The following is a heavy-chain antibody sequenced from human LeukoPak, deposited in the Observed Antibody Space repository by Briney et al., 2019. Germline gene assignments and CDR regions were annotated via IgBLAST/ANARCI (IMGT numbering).Heavy chain of an antibody. J-gene: IGHJ3*02. CDR3: ARSYLGGAFDI. CDR1: GGPISSGGYY. V-gene: IGHV4-31*03. Sequence: SQTLSLTCTVSGGPISSGGYYWSWIRQHPGKGLEWIGYIYYSGSTYYNPSLKSRVTISVDTSKNQFSLKLSSVTAADTAVYYCARSYLGGAFDIWGQGTMVTVSS. D-gene: IGHD3-10*01. CDR2: IYYSGST.